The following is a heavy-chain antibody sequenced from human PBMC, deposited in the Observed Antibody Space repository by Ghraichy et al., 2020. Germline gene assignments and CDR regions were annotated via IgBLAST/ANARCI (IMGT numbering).Heavy chain of an antibody. Sequence: GESLNISCAASGFTFSRYTMNWVRQAPGKGLEWVSSISSSNSYIYYADSAKGRFTISRDNAKNSLYLQMNSLRPEDTAVYYCARGRDTDYWGQGTLVTVSS. CDR1: GFTFSRYT. V-gene: IGHV3-21*01. J-gene: IGHJ4*02. CDR3: ARGRDTDY. CDR2: ISSSNSYI.